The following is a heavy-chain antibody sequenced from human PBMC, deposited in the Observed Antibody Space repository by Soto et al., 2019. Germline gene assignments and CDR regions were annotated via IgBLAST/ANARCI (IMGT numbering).Heavy chain of an antibody. D-gene: IGHD5-12*01. V-gene: IGHV1-69*13. Sequence: GASVKVSCKASGGTFSSYAISWVRQAPGQGLEWMGGIIPIFGTANYAQKFQGRVTITADESTSTAYKELSSLRSEDTAVYYCARHHIEHYGMDVWGQGTTVTVSS. CDR1: GGTFSSYA. J-gene: IGHJ6*02. CDR2: IIPIFGTA. CDR3: ARHHIEHYGMDV.